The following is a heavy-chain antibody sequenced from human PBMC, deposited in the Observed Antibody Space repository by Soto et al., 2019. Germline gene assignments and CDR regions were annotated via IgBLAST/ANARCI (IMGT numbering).Heavy chain of an antibody. CDR1: GFTLSMSA. V-gene: IGHV3-23*01. Sequence: PGGSLRLSCASSGFTLSMSAVNWVRQAPGKGLEWVSYISDSGDRTYYADSVKGRFTISRDRSKNTVSLQMDSLRAEDTAVYHCAKDRGIIVKAGDAFDVWGQGTKVTVSS. CDR3: AKDRGIIVKAGDAFDV. CDR2: ISDSGDRT. J-gene: IGHJ3*01. D-gene: IGHD3-16*02.